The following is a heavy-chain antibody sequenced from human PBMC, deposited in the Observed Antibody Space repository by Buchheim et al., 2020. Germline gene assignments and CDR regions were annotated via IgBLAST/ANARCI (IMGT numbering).Heavy chain of an antibody. D-gene: IGHD3-22*01. CDR2: IYHSGST. Sequence: QLQLQESGSGLVKPSQTLSLTCAVSGGSISSGGYSWSWIRQPPGKGLEWIGYIYHSGSTYYNPSLKSRVTISVDRSKNQFSVKVGYATVSYWAGDYWDRGGDSSGRRFDYWGQGTL. V-gene: IGHV4-30-2*01. J-gene: IGHJ4*02. CDR1: GGSISSGGYS. CDR3: DRGGDSSGRRFDY.